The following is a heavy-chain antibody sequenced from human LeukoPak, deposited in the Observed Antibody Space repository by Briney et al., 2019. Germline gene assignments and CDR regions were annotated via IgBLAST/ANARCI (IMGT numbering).Heavy chain of an antibody. V-gene: IGHV4-59*12. J-gene: IGHJ2*01. CDR2: IYYSGST. Sequence: MASETLSLTCTVSGGSISSYYWSWIRQPPGKGLEWIGSIYYSGSTYYNPSLKSRVTISVDTSKNQFSLKLSSVTAADTAVYYCARDEAGSLWFGDPLTSYFDLWGRGTLVTVSS. D-gene: IGHD3-10*01. CDR3: ARDEAGSLWFGDPLTSYFDL. CDR1: GGSISSYY.